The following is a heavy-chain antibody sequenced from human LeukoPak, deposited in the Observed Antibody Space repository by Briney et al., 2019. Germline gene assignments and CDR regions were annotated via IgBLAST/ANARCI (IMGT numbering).Heavy chain of an antibody. V-gene: IGHV3-21*01. CDR2: ISSSSSYI. J-gene: IGHJ3*02. Sequence: GGSLRLSCAASGFTFSNYATSWVRQAPGKGLEWVSSISSSSSYIYYADSVKGRFTISRDNAKNSLYLQMNSLRAEDTAVYYCARAFRDAFDIWGQGTMVTVSS. CDR3: ARAFRDAFDI. CDR1: GFTFSNYA.